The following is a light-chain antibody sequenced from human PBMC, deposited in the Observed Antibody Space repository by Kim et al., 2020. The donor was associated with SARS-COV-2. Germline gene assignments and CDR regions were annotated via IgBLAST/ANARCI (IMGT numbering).Light chain of an antibody. J-gene: IGLJ3*02. Sequence: QSVLTQPPSVSGAPGQRVTISCTGSSSDIGAGYDVHWYQRLPGTAPRLLIYGDTNRPSGVPDRFPGSKSGTSASLAITGLQADDEADYFCQSYDNTVGGPYWVFGGGTQLTVL. CDR1: SSDIGAGYD. CDR3: QSYDNTVGGPYWV. V-gene: IGLV1-40*01. CDR2: GDT.